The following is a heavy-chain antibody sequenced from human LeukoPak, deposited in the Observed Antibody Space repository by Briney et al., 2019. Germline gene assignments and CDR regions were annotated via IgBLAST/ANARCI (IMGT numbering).Heavy chain of an antibody. CDR1: GFTFSSYA. Sequence: PGGSLRLSCAASGFTFSSYAMSWVRQAPGKGLEWVSSISSSSSYIYYADSVKGRFTISRDNAKNSLYLQMNSLRAEDTAVYYCARDQTTVVTPQWFDPWGQGTLVTVSS. D-gene: IGHD4-23*01. CDR3: ARDQTTVVTPQWFDP. J-gene: IGHJ5*02. V-gene: IGHV3-21*01. CDR2: ISSSSSYI.